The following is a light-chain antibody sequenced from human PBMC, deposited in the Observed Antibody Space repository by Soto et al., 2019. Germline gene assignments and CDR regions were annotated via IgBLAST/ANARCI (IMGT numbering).Light chain of an antibody. CDR3: QQYGSSSIT. CDR2: GAS. Sequence: IVFTQSPGTLSLSPGERATLSCRAGQSVSSSYLAWYQQKPGQAPRLLIYGASSRATGIPDRFSGSGSGTDFTLTISRLEPEDFAVYYCQQYGSSSITFGQGTRLEIK. CDR1: QSVSSSY. J-gene: IGKJ5*01. V-gene: IGKV3-20*01.